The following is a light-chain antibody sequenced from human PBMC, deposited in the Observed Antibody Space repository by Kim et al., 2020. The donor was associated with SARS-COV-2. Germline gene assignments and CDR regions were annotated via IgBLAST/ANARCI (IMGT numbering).Light chain of an antibody. V-gene: IGKV3-15*01. CDR2: GAS. Sequence: VATGERGTRYCRASQSVSSNVAWYQEKPGQASRLRIYGASNRATGIPARFSGSGSGTEFTLTISSLQSEDFAVYYCQQYNNWPLTFGGGTKVDIK. J-gene: IGKJ4*01. CDR3: QQYNNWPLT. CDR1: QSVSSN.